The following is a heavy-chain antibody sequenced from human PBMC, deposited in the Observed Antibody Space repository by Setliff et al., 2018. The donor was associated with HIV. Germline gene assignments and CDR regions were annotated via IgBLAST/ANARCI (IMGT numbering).Heavy chain of an antibody. D-gene: IGHD3-22*01. J-gene: IGHJ4*02. CDR2: IYHSGST. CDR3: ARGEDTMIVVV. V-gene: IGHV4-34*01. CDR1: GGSFSGYY. Sequence: SSETLSLTCAVYGGSFSGYYWSWIRQPPGKGLEWIGSIYHSGSTYYNPSLKSRVTISVDTSKNQFSLKLSSVTAADTAVYYCARGEDTMIVVVWGQGTLVTVSS.